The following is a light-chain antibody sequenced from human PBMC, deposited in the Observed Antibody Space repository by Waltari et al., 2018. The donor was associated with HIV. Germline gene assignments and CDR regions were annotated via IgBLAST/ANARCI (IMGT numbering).Light chain of an antibody. J-gene: IGKJ4*01. CDR2: GAS. CDR1: QSLRNTY. Sequence: EIVLTQSPGTLSLSPGERATISCRASQSLRNTYLAWYQQRPGQAPRLLIFGASGRATGIPDRFSGSGSGTDFTLTISRLEPEDFAVYHCQQYDSSPLTFGGGTKVEIK. V-gene: IGKV3-20*01. CDR3: QQYDSSPLT.